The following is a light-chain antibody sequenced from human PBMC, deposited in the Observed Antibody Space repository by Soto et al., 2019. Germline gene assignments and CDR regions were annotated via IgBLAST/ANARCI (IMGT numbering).Light chain of an antibody. CDR1: QSIRYY. CDR2: GAS. V-gene: IGKV1-5*01. J-gene: IGKJ1*01. Sequence: IQLTQSPPTLSASVGDRVTITCRASQSIRYYLAWYQQMPGKAPKLLIYGASSLQSGAPSRFSGSGSGTEFTLTISSLQPDDFATYFCQHHNSYSQTFGQGTKVDIK. CDR3: QHHNSYSQT.